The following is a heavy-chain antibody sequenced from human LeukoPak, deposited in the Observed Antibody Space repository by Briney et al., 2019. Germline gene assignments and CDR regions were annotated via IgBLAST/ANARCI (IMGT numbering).Heavy chain of an antibody. CDR1: GYSISSGYY. CDR2: IYHSGST. D-gene: IGHD1-1*01. Sequence: SETLSLTCTVSGYSISSGYYWGWIRQPAGKGLGGLGSIYHSGSTYYNPSLKSRVTISVDTSKNQFSLKLSSVTAADTAVYYCARQGSWNGDYGMDVWGQGTSVIVSS. J-gene: IGHJ6*02. CDR3: ARQGSWNGDYGMDV. V-gene: IGHV4-38-2*02.